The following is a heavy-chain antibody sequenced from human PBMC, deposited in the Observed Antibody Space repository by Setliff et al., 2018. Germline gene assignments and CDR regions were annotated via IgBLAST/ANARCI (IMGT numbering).Heavy chain of an antibody. CDR3: ARGLIVLPGPSGDMGYFDY. Sequence: EAPVKVSCKASGHTFTSYFMQWVRQAPGQGLEWMGMINPSGGYTIYAQKFQGRVTMTRDTSTSTVYLELSSLRSEDTAVYYCARGLIVLPGPSGDMGYFDYWGQGTLVTVSS. D-gene: IGHD2-8*01. CDR1: GHTFTSYF. J-gene: IGHJ4*02. CDR2: INPSGGYT. V-gene: IGHV1-46*01.